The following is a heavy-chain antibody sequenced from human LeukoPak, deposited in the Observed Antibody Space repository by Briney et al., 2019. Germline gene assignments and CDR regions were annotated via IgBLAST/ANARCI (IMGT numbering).Heavy chain of an antibody. Sequence: SETLSLTCTVSGGSISSSSYYWGWIRQPPGKGLEWIGSIYYSGSTYYNPSLKSRVTISVDTSKNQFSLKLSSVTAADTAVYYCARRQVGRITFGGVIASSIALNGVLDYWGQGTLVTVSS. CDR3: ARRQVGRITFGGVIASSIALNGVLDY. CDR1: GGSISSSSYY. V-gene: IGHV4-39*07. CDR2: IYYSGST. J-gene: IGHJ4*02. D-gene: IGHD3-16*02.